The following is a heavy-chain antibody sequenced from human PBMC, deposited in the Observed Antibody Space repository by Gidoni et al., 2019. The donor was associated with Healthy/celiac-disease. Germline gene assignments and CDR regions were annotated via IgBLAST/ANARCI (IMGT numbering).Heavy chain of an antibody. V-gene: IGHV3-73*02. CDR1: GFTFSGSA. J-gene: IGHJ4*02. D-gene: IGHD6-13*01. CDR2: VRSKANSSAT. CDR3: TRHEPVAAAGVDY. Sequence: EVQLVESGGGLVQPGGSLQLSCAASGFTFSGSAMHWVRQASGKGLEWVGRVRSKANSSATAYAASVKGRFTISRDDSKNTAYLQMNSLKTEDTAVYYCTRHEPVAAAGVDYWGQGTLVTVSS.